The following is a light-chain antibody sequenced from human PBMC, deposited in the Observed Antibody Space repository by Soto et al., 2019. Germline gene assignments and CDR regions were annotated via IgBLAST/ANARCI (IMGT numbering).Light chain of an antibody. J-gene: IGKJ1*01. V-gene: IGKV3D-20*01. CDR3: RQYGSSPWT. Sequence: EIVLTQSPGTLSLSPGERATLSCRASQSVSSSYLAWYQQKPGLAPRLLIYDASRRATGIPDRFSGSGSGTDFILSISRLEPEDFAVYYCRQYGSSPWTFGQGTKVDI. CDR2: DAS. CDR1: QSVSSSY.